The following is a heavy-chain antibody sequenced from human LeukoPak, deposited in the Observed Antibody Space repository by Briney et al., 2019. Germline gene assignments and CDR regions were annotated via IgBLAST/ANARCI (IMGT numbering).Heavy chain of an antibody. Sequence: GGSLRLSCAASGFTFSSYWMSWVRQAPGKGLEWVANIKQDGSEKYYVDSVKGRFTISRDNAKNSLYLQMSSLRVEDTAMFYCAREIVGAHTEFDFWGQGTLVSVSS. J-gene: IGHJ4*02. CDR3: AREIVGAHTEFDF. CDR2: IKQDGSEK. V-gene: IGHV3-7*01. D-gene: IGHD1-26*01. CDR1: GFTFSSYW.